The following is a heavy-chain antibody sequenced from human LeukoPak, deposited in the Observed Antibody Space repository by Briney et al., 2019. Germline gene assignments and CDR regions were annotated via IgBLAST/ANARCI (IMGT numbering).Heavy chain of an antibody. J-gene: IGHJ6*02. V-gene: IGHV3-7*03. Sequence: PGGSLRLSCAASGFTFTNFWMSWVRQAPGKGLEWAANINGDGSDRFYMDSLKGRFTISRDNAKNSLYLQMNSLRVEDTATYYCAIAYGLDVWGQGTTVTVSS. CDR1: GFTFTNFW. CDR3: AIAYGLDV. CDR2: INGDGSDR.